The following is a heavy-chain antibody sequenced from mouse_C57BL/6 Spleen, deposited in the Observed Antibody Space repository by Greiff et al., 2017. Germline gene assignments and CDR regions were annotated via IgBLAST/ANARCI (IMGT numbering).Heavy chain of an antibody. J-gene: IGHJ4*01. V-gene: IGHV1-19*01. CDR3: ARSRDYYGKNAMDD. Sequence: EVKLVESGPVLVKPGASVKMSCKASGYTFTDYYMNWVKQSHGKSLEWIGVINHYNGGTSYNQKFKGRATLTVATSSRTAYMELNSLTSEDSAVYYCARSRDYYGKNAMDDWGQGTSVTVSS. CDR2: INHYNGGT. D-gene: IGHD1-1*01. CDR1: GYTFTDYY.